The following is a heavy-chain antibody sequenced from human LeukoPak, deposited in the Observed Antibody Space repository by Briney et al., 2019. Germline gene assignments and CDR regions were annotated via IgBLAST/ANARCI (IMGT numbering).Heavy chain of an antibody. CDR3: ARGRYNWNYSYFDY. Sequence: SETLSLTCGVSGGSLSFYYWSWIRQSPGKGLEWIAEISQNGDSNYNMSLKSRVTISLDKSKNQVSLKLNSVTAADTAVYYCARGRYNWNYSYFDYWGQGTLVTVSS. CDR1: GGSLSFYY. V-gene: IGHV4-34*01. CDR2: ISQNGDS. D-gene: IGHD1-7*01. J-gene: IGHJ4*02.